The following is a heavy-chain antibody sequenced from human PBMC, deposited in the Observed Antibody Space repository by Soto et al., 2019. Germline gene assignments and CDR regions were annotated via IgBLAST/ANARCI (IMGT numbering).Heavy chain of an antibody. Sequence: TSETLSLTCAVYGGSFSGYYWSWIRQPPGKGLEWIGEIDHSGGTNYNPSLKSRVTISVDTSKNQFSLKMSSVTAADTAVYYCARVGLGDTFDIWGQGTMVT. CDR3: ARVGLGDTFDI. CDR2: IDHSGGT. D-gene: IGHD1-26*01. CDR1: GGSFSGYY. V-gene: IGHV4-34*01. J-gene: IGHJ3*02.